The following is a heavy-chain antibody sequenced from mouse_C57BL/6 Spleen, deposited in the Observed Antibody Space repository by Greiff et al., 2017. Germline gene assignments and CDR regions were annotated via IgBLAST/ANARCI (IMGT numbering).Heavy chain of an antibody. CDR1: GYAFTHYL. CDR2: INPGSGGT. J-gene: IGHJ4*01. V-gene: IGHV1-54*01. CDR3: ARSGRYYAMDY. Sequence: QVQLQQSGAELVRPGTSVKVSCKASGYAFTHYLIEWVKQRPGQGLEWIGVINPGSGGTNYNEKFKGKATLTADKSSSTAYMQLSSLTSEDSAVYFCARSGRYYAMDYWGQGTSVTVSS. D-gene: IGHD3-1*01.